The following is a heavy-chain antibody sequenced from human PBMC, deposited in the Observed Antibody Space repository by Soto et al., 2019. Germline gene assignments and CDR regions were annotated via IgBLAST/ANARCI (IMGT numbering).Heavy chain of an antibody. V-gene: IGHV5-10-1*01. D-gene: IGHD4-4*01. CDR1: GYSFTSYW. Sequence: SLKISCKGSGYSFTSYWISWARQIPGKGLEWMGRIDPSDSDTNYSPSFQGHVTISADKSISTAYLQWSSLQASDTAMYYCARHDAVTQYGMDVWGQGTTVTVSS. CDR3: ARHDAVTQYGMDV. J-gene: IGHJ6*02. CDR2: IDPSDSDT.